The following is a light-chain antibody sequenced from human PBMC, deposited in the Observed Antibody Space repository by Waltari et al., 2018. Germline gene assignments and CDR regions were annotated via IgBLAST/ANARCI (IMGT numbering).Light chain of an antibody. CDR1: QSVTSSY. V-gene: IGKV3-20*01. Sequence: EIVLTQSPGPLSLSPGERATLSCRASQSVTSSYLAWYQQKPGQAPRLLIYGASSRATGIPDRFSGSGFGTDFTLTISRLEPEDSAVYYCQQYGSSPRTFGQGTKVEIK. J-gene: IGKJ1*01. CDR3: QQYGSSPRT. CDR2: GAS.